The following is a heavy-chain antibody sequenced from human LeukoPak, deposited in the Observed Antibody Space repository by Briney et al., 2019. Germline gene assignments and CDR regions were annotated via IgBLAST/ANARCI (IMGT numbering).Heavy chain of an antibody. V-gene: IGHV3-72*01. CDR3: ARARGSGSYFDY. D-gene: IGHD1-26*01. CDR2: IRNRANGYTT. J-gene: IGHJ4*02. CDR1: GFSFSDHY. Sequence: LSGGSLRLSCAASGFSFSDHYMAWVRQAPGKGLEWVGRIRNRANGYTTDYAASVKGRFIISRHDSKNSLYLQMNSLTIEDAAVYYCARARGSGSYFDYWGQGTLVTVSS.